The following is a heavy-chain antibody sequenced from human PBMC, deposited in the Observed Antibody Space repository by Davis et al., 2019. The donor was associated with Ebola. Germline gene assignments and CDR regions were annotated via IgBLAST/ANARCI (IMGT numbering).Heavy chain of an antibody. CDR2: IYYSGST. V-gene: IGHV4-39*01. D-gene: IGHD1-26*01. J-gene: IGHJ5*02. Sequence: SETLSLTCTVSGVSIYSSSYYWGWIRQPPGKGLEWIGSIYYSGSTSYNPSLKSRVTISVDMSKNQFSLKLSFVTAADTAVYYCASGLLDWFDPWGQGTLVTVSS. CDR1: GVSIYSSSYY. CDR3: ASGLLDWFDP.